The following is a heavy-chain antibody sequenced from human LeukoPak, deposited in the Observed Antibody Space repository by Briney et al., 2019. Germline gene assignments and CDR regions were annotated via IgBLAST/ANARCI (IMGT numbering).Heavy chain of an antibody. D-gene: IGHD3-3*01. CDR2: ISAYNGNT. J-gene: IGHJ6*02. CDR1: GYTFTSYG. Sequence: ASVKVSCKASGYTFTSYGISWVRQAPGQGLEWMGWISAYNGNTNYAQKLQGRVTMTTDTSTSTAYMELRSLRSDDTAVYYCARDGGYGFFGWTPPYYYGMDVWGQGTTVTVSS. CDR3: ARDGGYGFFGWTPPYYYGMDV. V-gene: IGHV1-18*01.